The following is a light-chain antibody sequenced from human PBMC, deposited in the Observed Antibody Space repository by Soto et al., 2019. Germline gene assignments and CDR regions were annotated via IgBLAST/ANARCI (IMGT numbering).Light chain of an antibody. V-gene: IGLV2-8*01. CDR2: EVS. CDR1: SSDVGGYNY. J-gene: IGLJ2*01. CDR3: RSYAGSNIPRVV. Sequence: QSALTQPPSASGSPGQSVTISCTGTSSDVGGYNYVSWYQQHPGKAPKLMIYEVSKRPSGVPDRFSGSKSGNTASLTVSGLQAEDEADYYCRSYAGSNIPRVVFGGGTKLTVL.